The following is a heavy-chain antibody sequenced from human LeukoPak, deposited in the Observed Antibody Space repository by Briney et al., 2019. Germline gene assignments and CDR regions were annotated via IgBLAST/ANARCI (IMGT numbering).Heavy chain of an antibody. D-gene: IGHD3-9*01. Sequence: GGSLRLSCAASGFTFSSSAMNWVRQAPGKGLEWVSTISGSGDRTYYADSVKGRFTISRDNSKNTLYLQMNSLRAEDTAVYYCAREELNYDILTGSYIHDAFDIWGQGTMVTVSS. V-gene: IGHV3-23*01. CDR2: ISGSGDRT. CDR1: GFTFSSSA. CDR3: AREELNYDILTGSYIHDAFDI. J-gene: IGHJ3*02.